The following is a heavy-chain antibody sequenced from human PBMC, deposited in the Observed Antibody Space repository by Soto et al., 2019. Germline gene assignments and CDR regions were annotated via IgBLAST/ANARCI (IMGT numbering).Heavy chain of an antibody. CDR1: GGSFSGYY. V-gene: IGHV4-34*01. CDR3: ARARKIFPKFDP. CDR2: INHSGST. J-gene: IGHJ5*02. Sequence: QVQLQQWGAGLLKPSETLSLTCAVYGGSFSGYYWSWIRQPPGKGLEWIGEINHSGSTNYNPSLKSRVTISVDTSKNQFSLKLSSVTAADTAVYYCARARKIFPKFDPWGQGTLVTVSS.